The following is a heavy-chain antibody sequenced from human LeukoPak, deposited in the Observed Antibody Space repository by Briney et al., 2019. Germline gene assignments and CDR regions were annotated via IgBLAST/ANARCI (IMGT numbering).Heavy chain of an antibody. CDR2: ISGSGGST. CDR3: ASYRGYSYGLDY. V-gene: IGHV3-23*01. CDR1: GFTFSSYA. J-gene: IGHJ4*02. D-gene: IGHD5-18*01. Sequence: GGSLRLSCAASGFTFSSYAMSWVRQAPGKGLEWVSAISGSGGSTYYADSVEGRFTISRDNSKNTLYLQMNSLRAEDTAVYYCASYRGYSYGLDYWGQGTLVTVSS.